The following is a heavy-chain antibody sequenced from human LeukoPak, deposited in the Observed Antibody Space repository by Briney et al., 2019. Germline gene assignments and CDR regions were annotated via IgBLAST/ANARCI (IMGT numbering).Heavy chain of an antibody. V-gene: IGHV3-30-3*01. D-gene: IGHD4-17*01. J-gene: IGHJ6*02. Sequence: AGGSLRLSCAASGFTFSSYAMHWVRQAPGKGLEWVAVISYDGSNKYYADSVKGRFTISRDNSKNTLYLQMNSLRAEDTAVYYCARGGDFYYYGMDVWGQGTTVTASS. CDR2: ISYDGSNK. CDR1: GFTFSSYA. CDR3: ARGGDFYYYGMDV.